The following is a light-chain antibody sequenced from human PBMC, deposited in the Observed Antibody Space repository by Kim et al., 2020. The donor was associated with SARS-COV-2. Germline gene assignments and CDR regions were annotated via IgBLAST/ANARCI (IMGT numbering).Light chain of an antibody. J-gene: IGKJ5*01. Sequence: EIVMTQSPATLSVSPGERATLSCRASQSVSSNLAWYQQKPGQAPRLLIYGASTRATGIPASFSGSGSGTEFTLTISSLQSEDFAVYYCQQYNNWPPIIFGQGTRLEIK. CDR3: QQYNNWPPII. CDR1: QSVSSN. V-gene: IGKV3-15*01. CDR2: GAS.